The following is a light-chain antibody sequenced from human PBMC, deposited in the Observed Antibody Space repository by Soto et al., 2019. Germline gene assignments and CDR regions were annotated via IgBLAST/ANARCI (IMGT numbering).Light chain of an antibody. CDR1: SNDVGNYNY. V-gene: IGLV2-14*01. Sequence: QSVLTQPASVSGSPGQSITISCTGTSNDVGNYNYVSWFQQHPGKPPKLMIFEVTNRPPGVSHRFSGSKAGITASLTISGLQPEDEADYYCSSYTTNTTLVFGTGTKVTVL. J-gene: IGLJ1*01. CDR2: EVT. CDR3: SSYTTNTTLV.